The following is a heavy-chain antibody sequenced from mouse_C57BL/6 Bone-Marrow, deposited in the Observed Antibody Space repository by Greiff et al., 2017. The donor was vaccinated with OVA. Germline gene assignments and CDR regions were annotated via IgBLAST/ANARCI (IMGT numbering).Heavy chain of an antibody. Sequence: VQLKQSGPGLAKPSQTLSLTCSVTGYSITSDYWNWIRKFPGNKLEYMGYISYSGSTYYNPSLKSRISITRDTSQTQYSLQLPSVTPSAPATYSCSIWLWYYFDFWGPGPTLTVSS. CDR3: SIWLWYYFDF. D-gene: IGHD1-1*02. CDR2: ISYSGST. V-gene: IGHV3-8*01. J-gene: IGHJ2*01. CDR1: GYSITSDY.